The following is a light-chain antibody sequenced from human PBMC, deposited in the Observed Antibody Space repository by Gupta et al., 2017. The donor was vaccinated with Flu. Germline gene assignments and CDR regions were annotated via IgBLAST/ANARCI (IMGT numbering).Light chain of an antibody. CDR2: QDS. J-gene: IGLJ3*02. CDR3: QAWNSSTGV. V-gene: IGLV3-1*01. CDR1: KLGDKY. Sequence: SSELTQPPSVSVSPGQPASITCSGAKLGDKYACWYQQKPGQYLVLVIYQDSKRPSGTPERFSGSNSGNTATLTMSGTQAVDEDDYYCQAWNSSTGVFGGGTKLTGL.